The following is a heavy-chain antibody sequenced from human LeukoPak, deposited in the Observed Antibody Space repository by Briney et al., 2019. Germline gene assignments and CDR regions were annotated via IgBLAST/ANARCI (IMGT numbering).Heavy chain of an antibody. D-gene: IGHD3-22*01. CDR1: GYTFTSYG. CDR2: ISAYNGNT. J-gene: IGHJ4*02. CDR3: ARPHYDSSGYYYGYYFDY. V-gene: IGHV1-18*01. Sequence: GASVKVSCKASGYTFTSYGISWVRQAPGQGLEWMGWISAYNGNTNYAQKSQGRVTMTRDMSTSTVYMELSSLRSEDTAVYYCARPHYDSSGYYYGYYFDYWGQGTLVTVSS.